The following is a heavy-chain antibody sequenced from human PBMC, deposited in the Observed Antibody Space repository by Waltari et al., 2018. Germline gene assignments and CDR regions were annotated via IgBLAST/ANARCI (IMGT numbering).Heavy chain of an antibody. V-gene: IGHV4-39*07. CDR3: ASPKGIIVGAFDI. D-gene: IGHD2-15*01. Sequence: QLQLQESGPGLVKPSETLSLTCTVSGGSISSSSYYWGWIRQPPGTGLEWIGSIYYSGSTYYNPSLKSRVTISVETSKNQVSLKLSSVTAADTAVYYCASPKGIIVGAFDIWGQGTMVTVSS. CDR1: GGSISSSSYY. CDR2: IYYSGST. J-gene: IGHJ3*02.